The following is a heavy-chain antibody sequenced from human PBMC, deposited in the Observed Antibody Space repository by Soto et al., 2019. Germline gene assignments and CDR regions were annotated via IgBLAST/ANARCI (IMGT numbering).Heavy chain of an antibody. J-gene: IGHJ6*02. CDR2: INSDGSST. V-gene: IGHV3-74*01. D-gene: IGHD6-19*01. CDR1: GFTFSSYW. Sequence: EVQLVESGGGLVQPGGSLRLSCAASGFTFSSYWMHWVRQAPGKGLVWVSRINSDGSSTSYADSVKGRFTISRDNAKNTLYRQMSGRRAEDTAVYYCARALAVGGTRKPRDGWGQGTKVTV. CDR3: ARALAVGGTRKPRDG.